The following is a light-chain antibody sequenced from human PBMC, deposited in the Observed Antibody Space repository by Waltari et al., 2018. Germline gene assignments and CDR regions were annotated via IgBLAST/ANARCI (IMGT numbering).Light chain of an antibody. CDR3: QTWVTGIRVI. Sequence: QLVLTQSPSASASLGSSVTLTSTLRSGHSTYALAWPPPQPDKGPRYLMKVDSGGSYTKGDGISDRFSGSSSGTERYLTISSLQSDDEADYYCQTWVTGIRVIFGGGTKLTVL. V-gene: IGLV4-69*01. CDR2: VDSGGSY. CDR1: SGHSTYA. J-gene: IGLJ2*01.